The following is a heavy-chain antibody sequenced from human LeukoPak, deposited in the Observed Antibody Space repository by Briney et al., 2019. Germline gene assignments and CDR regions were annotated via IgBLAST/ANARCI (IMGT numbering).Heavy chain of an antibody. D-gene: IGHD2-21*02. CDR3: ARWAGRCGGDCQSVDP. CDR2: INQDGSET. J-gene: IGHJ5*02. CDR1: GFTFSTSW. V-gene: IGHV3-7*01. Sequence: GGSLRLSCVGSGFTFSTSWMHWVRQAPGKGPEYVAYINQDGSETNYVDSVKGRFTISRDNTRNSLFLQMYSLRDEDTAIYYCARWAGRCGGDCQSVDPWGLGTLVIVSS.